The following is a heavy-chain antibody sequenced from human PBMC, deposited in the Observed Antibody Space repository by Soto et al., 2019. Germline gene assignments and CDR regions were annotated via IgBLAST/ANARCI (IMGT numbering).Heavy chain of an antibody. V-gene: IGHV3-23*01. J-gene: IGHJ4*02. CDR1: GFTFSSYA. D-gene: IGHD3-22*01. CDR2: ISATGGST. Sequence: PGGSLRLSCAASGFTFSSYAMSWVRQAPGKGLEWVSAISATGGSTYYADSVKGRFTISRDNSKNTLYLQMNCLRAEDTAIYYCAKHDYDSSGYGHGDFDYWGRGTLVTVSS. CDR3: AKHDYDSSGYGHGDFDY.